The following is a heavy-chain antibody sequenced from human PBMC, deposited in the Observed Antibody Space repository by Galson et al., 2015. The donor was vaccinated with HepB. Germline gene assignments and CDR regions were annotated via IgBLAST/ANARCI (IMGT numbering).Heavy chain of an antibody. J-gene: IGHJ3*02. CDR3: AHRASSGYPNAFDI. D-gene: IGHD5-12*01. Sequence: PALVKPTQTLTLTCTFSGFSLSTSGVGVGWIRQPPGKALEWLALIYGNDDKRYSPSLKSRLTITKYTSKNQVVLTMTNMDPVDTATYYCAHRASSGYPNAFDIWGQGTMVPVSS. CDR2: IYGNDDK. V-gene: IGHV2-5*01. CDR1: GFSLSTSGVG.